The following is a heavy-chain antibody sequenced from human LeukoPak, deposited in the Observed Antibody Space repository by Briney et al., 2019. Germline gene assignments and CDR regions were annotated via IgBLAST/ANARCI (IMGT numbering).Heavy chain of an antibody. CDR3: ARDDYDSSGNDAFDI. D-gene: IGHD3-22*01. V-gene: IGHV4-30-4*01. CDR1: GGSISSGDYF. CDR2: IYHSGST. Sequence: PSETLSLTCTVSGGSISSGDYFWSWIRQPPGKGLEWIGYIYHSGSTYYNPSLKSQITLSVDTSKNHFSLKLASVTAADTAVYYCARDDYDSSGNDAFDIWGQGTMVTVSS. J-gene: IGHJ3*02.